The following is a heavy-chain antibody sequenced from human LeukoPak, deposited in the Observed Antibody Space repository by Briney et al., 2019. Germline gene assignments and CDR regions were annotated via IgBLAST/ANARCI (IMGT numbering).Heavy chain of an antibody. CDR3: TTGVRWFGEPFDY. Sequence: GGSLRLSCAASGFTFSNAWMSWVRQAPGKGLEWVGRIKSKTDGGTTDYAAPVKGRFTISRDDSKNTLYLQMNSLKTEDTAVYYCTTGVRWFGEPFDYWGQGTLVTVSS. V-gene: IGHV3-15*01. J-gene: IGHJ4*02. D-gene: IGHD3-10*01. CDR1: GFTFSNAW. CDR2: IKSKTDGGTT.